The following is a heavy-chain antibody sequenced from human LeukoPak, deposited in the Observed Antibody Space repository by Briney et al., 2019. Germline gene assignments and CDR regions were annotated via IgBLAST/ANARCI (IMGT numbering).Heavy chain of an antibody. V-gene: IGHV4-31*03. D-gene: IGHD3-22*01. Sequence: TLSLTCTVSGGSISSGGYYWSWIRQHPGKGLEWIGYIYYSGSTYYNPSLKSRVTISVDTSKNQFSLKLSSVTAADTAVYYCARGVVVGFLRREDAFDIWGQGTMVTVSS. CDR1: GGSISSGGYY. J-gene: IGHJ3*02. CDR3: ARGVVVGFLRREDAFDI. CDR2: IYYSGST.